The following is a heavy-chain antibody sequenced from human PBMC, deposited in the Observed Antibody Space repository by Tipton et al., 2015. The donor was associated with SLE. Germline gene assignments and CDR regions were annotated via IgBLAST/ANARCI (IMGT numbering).Heavy chain of an antibody. CDR3: ARRLTRYSGYDYFDY. J-gene: IGHJ4*02. CDR2: IYYSGST. Sequence: LRLSCTVSGGSISSGGYYWSWIRRHPGKGLEWIGYIYYSGSTYYNPSLKSRVTISVDTSKNQFSLKLSSVTAADTAVYYCARRLTRYSGYDYFDYWGQGTLVTVSS. CDR1: GGSISSGGYY. D-gene: IGHD5-12*01. V-gene: IGHV4-31*02.